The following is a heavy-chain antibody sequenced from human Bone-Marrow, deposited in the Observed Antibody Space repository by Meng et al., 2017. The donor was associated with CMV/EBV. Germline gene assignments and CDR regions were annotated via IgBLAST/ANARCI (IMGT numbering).Heavy chain of an antibody. CDR1: GYTFTRYD. J-gene: IGHJ5*02. CDR3: ARDRRGYGDNWFDP. D-gene: IGHD5-12*01. Sequence: ASGYTFTRYDINCVRQATGQGLEWMGWINPNSGGTNYAQKFQGRVTMTRDTSISTAYMELSRLRSDDTAVYYCARDRRGYGDNWFDPWGQGTLVTVSS. CDR2: INPNSGGT. V-gene: IGHV1-2*02.